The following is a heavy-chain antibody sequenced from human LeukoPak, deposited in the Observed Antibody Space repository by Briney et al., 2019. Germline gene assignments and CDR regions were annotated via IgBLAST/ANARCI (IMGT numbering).Heavy chain of an antibody. Sequence: PSETLSLTCAVYGGSFSGYYWSWIRQPPGKGLEWIGEINHSGSTNYNPSLKSRVTISVDTSKNQFSLKLSSVTAADTAVYYCARGPVAAARRRYYYYMDVWGKGTTVTVSS. CDR1: GGSFSGYY. J-gene: IGHJ6*03. CDR2: INHSGST. D-gene: IGHD6-13*01. CDR3: ARGPVAAARRRYYYYMDV. V-gene: IGHV4-34*01.